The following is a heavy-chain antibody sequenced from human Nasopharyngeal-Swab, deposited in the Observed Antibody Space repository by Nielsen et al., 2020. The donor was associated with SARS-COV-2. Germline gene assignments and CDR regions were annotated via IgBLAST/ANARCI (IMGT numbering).Heavy chain of an antibody. CDR1: GFTFRSYA. V-gene: IGHV3-23*01. CDR2: ISGSGGGT. J-gene: IGHJ4*02. D-gene: IGHD2-21*01. CDR3: AKDSSSIVVLSNIVFDS. Sequence: GESLKISCAASGFTFRSYAMSWVRQAPGKGLEWVSQISGSGGGTYYADSVRGRFTISRDSSKNTVYLQMNSLRAEDTAVYYCAKDSSSIVVLSNIVFDSWGQGTLVTVSS.